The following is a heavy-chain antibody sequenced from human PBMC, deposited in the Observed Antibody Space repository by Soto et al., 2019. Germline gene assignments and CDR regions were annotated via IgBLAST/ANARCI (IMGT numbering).Heavy chain of an antibody. J-gene: IGHJ6*03. Sequence: QVQLVQSGAEVKKPGASVKVSCKASGYTFTSYGISWVRQAPGQGLEWMGWISAYNGNTNYAQKLQGRVTMTTDTSPSTAYRGLRSLRSDDTAVYYCAIWGLGYCSSPSCYGDYYSYYMAVGGKGTTVTVPS. D-gene: IGHD2-2*01. CDR2: ISAYNGNT. CDR3: AIWGLGYCSSPSCYGDYYSYYMAV. V-gene: IGHV1-18*01. CDR1: GYTFTSYG.